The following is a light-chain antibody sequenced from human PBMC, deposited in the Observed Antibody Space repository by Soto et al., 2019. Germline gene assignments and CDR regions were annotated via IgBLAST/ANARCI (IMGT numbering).Light chain of an antibody. CDR1: QSVGIN. CDR2: GAS. J-gene: IGKJ5*01. CDR3: QTSDRWPL. Sequence: IVRTQSPATLSVSPGEGATLSCRASQSVGINLAWYQQKPGQAPRVVVYGASTRATGIPARFSGSGSGPEFTLTISGLPSEDFAVYYCQTSDRWPLFGQGTRLEIK. V-gene: IGKV3-15*01.